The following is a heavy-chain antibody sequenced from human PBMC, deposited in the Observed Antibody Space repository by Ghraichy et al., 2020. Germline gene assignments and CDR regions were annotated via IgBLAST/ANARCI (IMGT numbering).Heavy chain of an antibody. D-gene: IGHD1-1*01. CDR2: IKQDGSEK. V-gene: IGHV3-7*01. CDR3: ARDLRGMVQRDYYYYYGMDV. CDR1: GFTFSSYW. Sequence: GGSLRLSCAASGFTFSSYWMSWVRQAPGKGLEWVANIKQDGSEKYYVDSVKGRFTISRDNAKNSLYLQMNSLRAEDTAVYYCARDLRGMVQRDYYYYYGMDVWGQGTTVTVSS. J-gene: IGHJ6*02.